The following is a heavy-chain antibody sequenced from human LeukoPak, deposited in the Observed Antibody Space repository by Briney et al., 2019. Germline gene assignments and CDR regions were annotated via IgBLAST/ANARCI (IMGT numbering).Heavy chain of an antibody. CDR2: IPYDGSNK. V-gene: IGHV3-30*02. CDR1: GFTFSNYA. J-gene: IGHJ4*02. Sequence: GGSLRLSCAASGFTFSNYAMHWVRQAPGKGLEWVASIPYDGSNKYYADSVKGRFTISRDNAKNSLYLQMNSLRAEDTAVYYCARVFRDLWTIDYWGQGTLVTVSS. CDR3: ARVFRDLWTIDY. D-gene: IGHD3/OR15-3a*01.